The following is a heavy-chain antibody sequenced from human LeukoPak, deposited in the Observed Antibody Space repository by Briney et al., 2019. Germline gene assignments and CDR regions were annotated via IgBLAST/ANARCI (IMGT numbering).Heavy chain of an antibody. CDR2: IYYSGST. Sequence: SETLSLTCTVSGGSISSYYWGWIRQPPGKGLEWIGSIYYSGSTYYNPSLKSRVTISVDTSKNQFSLKLSSVTAADTAVYYCARHLNYGDYVREEIDYWGQGTLVTVSS. CDR3: ARHLNYGDYVREEIDY. D-gene: IGHD4-17*01. J-gene: IGHJ4*02. CDR1: GGSISSYY. V-gene: IGHV4-39*01.